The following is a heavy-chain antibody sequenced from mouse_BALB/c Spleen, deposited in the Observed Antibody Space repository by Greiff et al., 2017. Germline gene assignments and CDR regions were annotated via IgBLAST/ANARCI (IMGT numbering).Heavy chain of an antibody. CDR2: INPSTGYT. V-gene: IGHV1-7*01. Sequence: VQLQQSGAELAKPGASVKMSCKASGYTFTSYWMHWVKQRPGQGLEWIGYINPSTGYTEYNQKFKDKATLTADKSSSTAYMQLSSLTSEDSAVYYCARLSGYYAMDYWGQGTSVTVSS. CDR1: GYTFTSYW. CDR3: ARLSGYYAMDY. J-gene: IGHJ4*01.